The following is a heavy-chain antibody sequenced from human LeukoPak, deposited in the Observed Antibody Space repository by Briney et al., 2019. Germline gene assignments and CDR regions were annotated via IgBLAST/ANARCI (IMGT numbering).Heavy chain of an antibody. CDR1: GGSITSGPHY. V-gene: IGHV4-61*02. D-gene: IGHD1-14*01. CDR3: ARGTKSPRTTVLTSFWYFDL. J-gene: IGHJ2*01. Sequence: PSETLSLTCTVSGGSITSGPHYWNWIRQSAEKGLEWIGRVQATGSLDYNPSLESRVTISMDTSTNRFSPMMTSLTTTDTAVYYCARGTKSPRTTVLTSFWYFDLWGRGTLVTVSS. CDR2: VQATGSL.